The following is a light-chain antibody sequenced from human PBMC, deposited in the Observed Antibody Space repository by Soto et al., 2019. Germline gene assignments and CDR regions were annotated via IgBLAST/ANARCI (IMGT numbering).Light chain of an antibody. J-gene: IGKJ1*01. V-gene: IGKV1-5*01. CDR1: QSVSAW. CDR2: DVS. CDR3: QSYRNFSWT. Sequence: IQMPQSPSTLSSTVGDRVPITCQASQSVSAWLAWYQQKPGKAPKFLMYDVSTLESGVPLRFSGSGSGTEFTLTINSLQPDDFATYYCQSYRNFSWTFGQGTKVDIK.